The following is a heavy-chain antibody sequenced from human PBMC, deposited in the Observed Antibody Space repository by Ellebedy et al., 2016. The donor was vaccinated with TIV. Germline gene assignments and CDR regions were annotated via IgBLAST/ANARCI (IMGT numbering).Heavy chain of an antibody. Sequence: GESLKISCAASGFTFSSYGMHWVRQAPGKGLEWVAVIWYDGSNKYYADSVKGRFTISRDNAKNSLYLQMNSLRAEDTAFYYCAKDIRRGMGFDYWGQGTLVIVSS. J-gene: IGHJ4*02. CDR3: AKDIRRGMGFDY. CDR1: GFTFSSYG. D-gene: IGHD6-13*01. CDR2: IWYDGSNK. V-gene: IGHV3-33*03.